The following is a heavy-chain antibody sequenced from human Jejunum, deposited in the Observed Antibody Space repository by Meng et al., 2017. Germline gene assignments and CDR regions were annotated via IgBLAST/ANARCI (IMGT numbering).Heavy chain of an antibody. CDR2: IIPIFGTT. Sequence: SVKVSCKASVCTLSSYGMSWMRQAPGRGLEWMGGIIPIFGTTTYAPKFQDRVSISTDASTGTIYMELSSLRPEDTAIYYCARSLVGHCSGGSCYERWFDPWGQGTQVTVSS. CDR1: VCTLSSYG. V-gene: IGHV1-69*05. D-gene: IGHD2-15*01. J-gene: IGHJ5*02. CDR3: ARSLVGHCSGGSCYERWFDP.